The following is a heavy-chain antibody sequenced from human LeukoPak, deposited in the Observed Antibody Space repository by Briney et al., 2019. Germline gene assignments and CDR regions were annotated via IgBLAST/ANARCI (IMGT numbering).Heavy chain of an antibody. V-gene: IGHV3-74*01. CDR3: ARYTGGGVY. CDR2: ISSDGSNT. Sequence: GGSLRLSCAVSGFTFSSGYMHWVRQPPGKGPVWVSRISSDGSNTIYADSVKGRFTISRDDARNTLYLQMNSLRDADTAVYYCARYTGGGVYWGQGTLVTVSP. J-gene: IGHJ4*02. CDR1: GFTFSSGY. D-gene: IGHD2-2*02.